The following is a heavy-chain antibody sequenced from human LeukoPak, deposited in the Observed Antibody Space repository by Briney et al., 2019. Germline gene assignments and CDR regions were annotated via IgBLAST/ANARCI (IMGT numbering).Heavy chain of an antibody. CDR3: AREVYYDSSGYPTGGFQH. V-gene: IGHV3-48*04. D-gene: IGHD3-22*01. CDR1: GFTFSSYS. Sequence: GGSLRLSCAASGFTFSSYSMNWVRQAPGKGLEWVSYISSSSSTIYYADSVKGRFTISRDNAKNSLYLQMNSLRAEDTAVYYCAREVYYDSSGYPTGGFQHWGQGTLVTVSS. CDR2: ISSSSSTI. J-gene: IGHJ1*01.